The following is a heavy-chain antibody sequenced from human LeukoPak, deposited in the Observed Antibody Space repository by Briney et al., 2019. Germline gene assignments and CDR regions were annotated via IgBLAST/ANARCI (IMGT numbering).Heavy chain of an antibody. V-gene: IGHV3-33*01. CDR3: ARGCLGELSLFWFDY. J-gene: IGHJ4*02. CDR2: IWYDGSNK. Sequence: PGRSLRLSCAASGFTFSSYGMHWVRQAPGKGLEWVAVIWYDGSNKYYADSVKGRFTISRDNSKNTLYLQMNSLRAEDTAVYYCARGCLGELSLFWFDYWGQGTLVTVSS. D-gene: IGHD3-16*02. CDR1: GFTFSSYG.